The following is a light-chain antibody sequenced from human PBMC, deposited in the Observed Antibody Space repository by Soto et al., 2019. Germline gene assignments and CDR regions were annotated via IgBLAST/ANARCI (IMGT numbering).Light chain of an antibody. V-gene: IGLV2-8*01. CDR2: DVN. CDR1: SSDVGGYNY. Sequence: QSALTQPPSASGSPGQSVTISCTGTSSDVGGYNYVSWYQQHPGKAPKLMIYDVNKWPSGAPDRFSGSKSGNTASLTVSGLQADDEADYYCSSYAGSNNLIFGGGTKLTVL. J-gene: IGLJ2*01. CDR3: SSYAGSNNLI.